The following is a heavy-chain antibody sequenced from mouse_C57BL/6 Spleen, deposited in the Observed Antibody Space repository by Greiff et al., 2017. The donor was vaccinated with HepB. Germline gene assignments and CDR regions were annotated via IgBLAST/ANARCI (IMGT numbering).Heavy chain of an antibody. V-gene: IGHV1-80*01. J-gene: IGHJ2*01. D-gene: IGHD1-1*01. CDR1: GYAFSSYW. CDR3: ARWGYYGSSFYFDY. Sequence: VQLQQSGAELVKPGASVKISCKASGYAFSSYWMNWVKQRPGKGLEWIGQIYPGDGDTNYNGKFKGKGTLTADKSSSTAYMQLSSLTSEDSAVYFCARWGYYGSSFYFDYWGQGTTLTVSS. CDR2: IYPGDGDT.